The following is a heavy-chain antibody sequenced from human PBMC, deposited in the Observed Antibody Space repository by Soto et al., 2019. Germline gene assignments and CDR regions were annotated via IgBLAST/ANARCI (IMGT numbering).Heavy chain of an antibody. V-gene: IGHV3-23*04. CDR1: GFTFSDYY. CDR2: ISGSGGST. Sequence: VQLVESGGGLVKPGGSLRLSCAASGFTFSDYYMSWIRQAPGKGLEWVSAISGSGGSTYYADSVKGRFTISRDNSKNTLYLLMNSLRAEDTAVYYCAKDLGAFDIWGQGTMVTVSS. J-gene: IGHJ3*02. CDR3: AKDLGAFDI.